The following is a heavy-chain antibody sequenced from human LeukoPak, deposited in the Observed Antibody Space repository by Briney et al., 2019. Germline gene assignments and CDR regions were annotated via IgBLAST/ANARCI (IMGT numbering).Heavy chain of an antibody. J-gene: IGHJ4*02. CDR3: ARVYKETYDSSGYYLGGPVDY. V-gene: IGHV4-34*01. CDR1: GGSFSGYY. Sequence: PSETLSLTCAVYGGSFSGYYWSWIRQPPGKGLEWIGEINHSGSTNYNPSLKSRVTISVDTSKNQFSLKLSSVTAADTAVYYCARVYKETYDSSGYYLGGPVDYWGQGTLSPSPQ. D-gene: IGHD3-22*01. CDR2: INHSGST.